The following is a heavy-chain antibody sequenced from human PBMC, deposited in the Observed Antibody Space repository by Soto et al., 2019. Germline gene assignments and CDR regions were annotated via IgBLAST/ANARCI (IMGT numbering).Heavy chain of an antibody. CDR1: GGTFSSYA. J-gene: IGHJ4*02. V-gene: IGHV1-69*13. CDR3: ASREATVTTGGFDY. CDR2: IIPIFGTA. D-gene: IGHD4-17*01. Sequence: SVKVSCKASGGTFSSYAISWVRQAPGQGLEWMGGIIPIFGTANYAQKLQGRVTITADESTSTAYMELSSLRSEDTAVYYCASREATVTTGGFDYWGQGTLVTVSS.